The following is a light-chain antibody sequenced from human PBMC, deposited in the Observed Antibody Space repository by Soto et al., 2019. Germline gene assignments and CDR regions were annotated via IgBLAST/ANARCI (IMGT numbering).Light chain of an antibody. CDR2: DAS. CDR3: QQRSNWPLT. V-gene: IGKV3-11*01. CDR1: QSVSSY. Sequence: EIVLTQSPGTLSLSPGEGGTLSCRASQSVSSYLAWYQQKPGQAPRLLIYDASNRATGIPARFSGSGSGTDFTLTISSLEPEDFAVYYCQQRSNWPLTFGGGTKVDIK. J-gene: IGKJ4*01.